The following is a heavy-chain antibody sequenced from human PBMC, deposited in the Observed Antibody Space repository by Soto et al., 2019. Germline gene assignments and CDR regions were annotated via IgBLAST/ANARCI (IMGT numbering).Heavy chain of an antibody. D-gene: IGHD6-13*01. J-gene: IGHJ4*02. Sequence: QVQLQESGPGLVKPSQTLSLTCTVSGASISSGDYYWSWVRQHPGKSLEWIGYIYYTGSTYYNPSLESRITISVDTSKNQFSLKLTSVTAADTAVYYCARASSSLEFAIDSWGQGTLVTVSS. CDR3: ARASSSLEFAIDS. V-gene: IGHV4-31*03. CDR2: IYYTGST. CDR1: GASISSGDYY.